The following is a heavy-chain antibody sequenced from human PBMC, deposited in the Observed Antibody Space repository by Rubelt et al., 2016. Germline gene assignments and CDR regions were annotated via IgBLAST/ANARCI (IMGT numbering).Heavy chain of an antibody. D-gene: IGHD2-15*01. CDR3: ARGYCSGGSCYYFDY. CDR1: GYTFTSYA. J-gene: IGHJ4*02. V-gene: IGHV1-3*01. CDR2: INAGNGNT. Sequence: QVQLVQSGAEVKKPGASVKVSCKASGYTFTSYAMHWVRQAPGQRLEWMGWINAGNGNTKYSQKFQGRVTITRDPSASTAYMELSSLRSEDTAVYYCARGYCSGGSCYYFDYWGQGTLVTVSS.